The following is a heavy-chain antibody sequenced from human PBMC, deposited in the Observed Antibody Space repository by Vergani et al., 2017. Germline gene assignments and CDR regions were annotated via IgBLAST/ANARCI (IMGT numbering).Heavy chain of an antibody. CDR1: GFTFSSYA. CDR2: IKSKTDGGTT. V-gene: IGHV3-15*05. J-gene: IGHJ6*02. Sequence: EVQLLESGGGLVQPGGSLRLSCAASGFTFSSYAMSWVRQAPGKGLEWVGRIKSKTDGGTTDYAAPVKGRFTISRDDSKNTLYLQVSSLKTEDTALYYCTTHYWNVRHRYFYYGMDVWGQGTTVTVSS. CDR3: TTHYWNVRHRYFYYGMDV. D-gene: IGHD1-1*01.